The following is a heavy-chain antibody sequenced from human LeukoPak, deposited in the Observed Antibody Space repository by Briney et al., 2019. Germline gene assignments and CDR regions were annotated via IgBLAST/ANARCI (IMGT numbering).Heavy chain of an antibody. V-gene: IGHV3-66*01. D-gene: IGHD5-18*01. CDR3: ARDRAYSYGTAWYFDL. CDR1: GFTVSNNY. J-gene: IGHJ2*01. CDR2: IYSGGTT. Sequence: GGSLRLSCAASGFTVSNNYMSWVRQAPGKGLEWVSGIYSGGTTYYADSVKGRFTISRDNSKNTLYLQMNSLRAEDTAVYYCARDRAYSYGTAWYFDLWGRGTLVTVSS.